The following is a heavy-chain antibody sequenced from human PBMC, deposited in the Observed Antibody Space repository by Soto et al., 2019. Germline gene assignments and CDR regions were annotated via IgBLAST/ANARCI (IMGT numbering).Heavy chain of an antibody. V-gene: IGHV5-51*01. J-gene: IGHJ5*02. CDR2: IYPSDSTT. Sequence: PGESLKISCKGSGYSFTNYWIAWARQMPGKGLEYMGIIYPSDSTTRYSPSFQGQVTISADKSISTAYLQWNSLKASDTAMYYCARHGFYGDYSSNYFDPWGQGTLVTVSS. CDR3: ARHGFYGDYSSNYFDP. CDR1: GYSFTNYW. D-gene: IGHD4-17*01.